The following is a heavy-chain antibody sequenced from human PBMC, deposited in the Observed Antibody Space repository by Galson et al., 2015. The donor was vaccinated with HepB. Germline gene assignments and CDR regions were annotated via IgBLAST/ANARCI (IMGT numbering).Heavy chain of an antibody. V-gene: IGHV5-51*01. Sequence: QSGAEVKEPGESLKISCKGSGYSFSTYWIAWVRQMPGKGLEWMGIIYPGDSDTTYSPSFQGQVTFSADKSISTAYLQWSSLEASDTAMYYCARLTDQGLVERFFDSWGQGTLVTVYS. J-gene: IGHJ4*02. CDR2: IYPGDSDT. D-gene: IGHD1-1*01. CDR1: GYSFSTYW. CDR3: ARLTDQGLVERFFDS.